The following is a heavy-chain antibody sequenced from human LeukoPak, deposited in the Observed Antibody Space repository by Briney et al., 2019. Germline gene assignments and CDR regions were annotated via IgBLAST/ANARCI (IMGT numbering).Heavy chain of an antibody. CDR2: ISSSSSSYI. V-gene: IGHV3-21*01. CDR3: AKDSPSRTATTEVPVDY. Sequence: LSLTCAVSGGSINSGGHSWNWVRQAPGKGLEWVASISSSSSSYIYFANSVRGRFSISRDNAKNSLYLQMNSLRAEDTAVYYCAKDSPSRTATTEVPVDYWGQGTLVTVSS. J-gene: IGHJ4*02. CDR1: GGSINSGGHS. D-gene: IGHD1/OR15-1a*01.